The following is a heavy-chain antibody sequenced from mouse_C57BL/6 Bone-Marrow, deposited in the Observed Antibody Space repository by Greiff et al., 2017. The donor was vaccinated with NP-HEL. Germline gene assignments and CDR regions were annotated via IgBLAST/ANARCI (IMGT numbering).Heavy chain of an antibody. CDR1: GYTFTDYY. V-gene: IGHV1-26*01. CDR2: INPNNGGT. J-gene: IGHJ2*01. Sequence: EVQLQQSGPELVKPGASVKISCKASGYTFTDYYMNWVKQSHGKSLEWIGDINPNNGGTSYNQKFKGKATLTVDKSSSTAYMELRSLTSEDSAVYYCSSRYYGSSYAYFDYWGQGTTLTVSS. CDR3: SSRYYGSSYAYFDY. D-gene: IGHD1-1*01.